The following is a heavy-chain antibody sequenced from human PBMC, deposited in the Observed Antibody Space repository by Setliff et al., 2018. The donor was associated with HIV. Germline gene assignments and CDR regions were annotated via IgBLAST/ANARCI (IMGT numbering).Heavy chain of an antibody. J-gene: IGHJ3*02. CDR1: GGSISSGGYY. D-gene: IGHD2-2*01. V-gene: IGHV4-31*03. CDR2: IYYSGNT. Sequence: PSETLSLTCTVSGGSISSGGYYWSWIRQHPGRGLEWIGYIYYSGNTYYNPSLKSRLTISVDTSKNNFSLKLSSVTAADTAVYYCARAFCSSASCYGGGDAFDIWGQGTMVTVSS. CDR3: ARAFCSSASCYGGGDAFDI.